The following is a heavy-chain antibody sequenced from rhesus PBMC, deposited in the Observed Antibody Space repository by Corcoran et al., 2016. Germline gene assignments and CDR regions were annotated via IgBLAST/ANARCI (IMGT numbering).Heavy chain of an antibody. CDR1: GGSISDSYR. CDR3: AIGYSGSSCDY. CDR2: IYGRSTSI. Sequence: QVQLQESGPGVVKPSETLSLTCAVSGGSISDSYRWSWIRMHPGKGLEWNGYIYGRSTSINYNPSLNSRVTISKDTSKNQFSLKLSSVTAADTAVYYCAIGYSGSSCDYWGQGVLVTVSS. V-gene: IGHV4S10*01. J-gene: IGHJ4*01. D-gene: IGHD6-25*01.